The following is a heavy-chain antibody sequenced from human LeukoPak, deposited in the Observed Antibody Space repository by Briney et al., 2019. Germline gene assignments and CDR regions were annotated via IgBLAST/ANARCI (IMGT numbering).Heavy chain of an antibody. J-gene: IGHJ2*01. CDR2: ISGSGDST. Sequence: PGGSLRLSCAASGFTFSNSGMNWVRQAPGKGLEWVSTISGSGDSTYYADSVKGRFTSSRDNSKNTLYLQMNSLRAEDTAVYYCAKGDGDYGSYWYFDLWGRGTLVTVSS. D-gene: IGHD4-17*01. V-gene: IGHV3-23*01. CDR3: AKGDGDYGSYWYFDL. CDR1: GFTFSNSG.